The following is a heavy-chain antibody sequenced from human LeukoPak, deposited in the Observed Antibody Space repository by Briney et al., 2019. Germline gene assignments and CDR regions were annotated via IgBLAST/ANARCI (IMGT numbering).Heavy chain of an antibody. V-gene: IGHV4-39*01. CDR1: GGSISSSSYY. J-gene: IGHJ4*02. D-gene: IGHD3-10*01. Sequence: PSETLSLTCTVSGGSISSSSYYWGWIRQPPGKALEWIGTIYYSGSTYYNPSLKSRVTISVDTSKNQFSLKLSSVTAADTAVYYCARGSNYVDCWGQGTLVTVSS. CDR2: IYYSGST. CDR3: ARGSNYVDC.